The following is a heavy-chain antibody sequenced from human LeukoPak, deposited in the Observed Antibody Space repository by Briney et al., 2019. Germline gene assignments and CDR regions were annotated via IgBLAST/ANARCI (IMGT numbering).Heavy chain of an antibody. CDR3: ARSVYVYGSGSYSVMDV. CDR1: GGSISSSSYY. CDR2: VYSSGST. D-gene: IGHD3-10*01. Sequence: SETLSLTCTVSGGSISSSSYYWGWIRQPPGKGLQWIGRVYSSGSTNDNPSLKSRVTMSVDTSKNQISLKLSSVTAADTAVYYCARSVYVYGSGSYSVMDVWGKGTTVTISS. V-gene: IGHV4-39*07. J-gene: IGHJ6*03.